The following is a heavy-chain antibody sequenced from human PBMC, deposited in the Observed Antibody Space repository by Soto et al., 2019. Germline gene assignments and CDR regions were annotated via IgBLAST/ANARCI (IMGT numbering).Heavy chain of an antibody. Sequence: ASVKVSCKGFGYSFMKYGINWVRQAPGQGLEWVGWISPYSGYTHSAQKFHGRLTLTTDTAASTAYMELRILRSADTALYYCAREASVLITAAQPWRFDSWGQGTLVTVYS. CDR3: AREASVLITAAQPWRFDS. V-gene: IGHV1-18*01. D-gene: IGHD2-2*01. CDR1: GYSFMKYG. J-gene: IGHJ4*02. CDR2: ISPYSGYT.